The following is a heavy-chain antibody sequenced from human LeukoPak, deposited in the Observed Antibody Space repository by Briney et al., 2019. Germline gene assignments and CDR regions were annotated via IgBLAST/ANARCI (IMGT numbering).Heavy chain of an antibody. D-gene: IGHD3-10*01. CDR1: GGSISSSSYY. CDR3: ASFYGSGSYIDY. V-gene: IGHV4-39*07. CDR2: IYYSGST. Sequence: SETLSLTCTVSGGSISSSSYYWGWMRQPPGKGLEWIGSIYYSGSTYYNPSLKSRVTISVDTSKNQFSLKLSSVTAADTAVYYCASFYGSGSYIDYWGQGTLVTVSS. J-gene: IGHJ4*02.